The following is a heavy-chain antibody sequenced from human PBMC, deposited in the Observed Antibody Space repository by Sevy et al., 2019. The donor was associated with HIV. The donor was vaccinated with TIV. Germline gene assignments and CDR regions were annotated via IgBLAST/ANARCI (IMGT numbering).Heavy chain of an antibody. CDR2: IKSKTDGGTT. CDR3: TTDGGGYNYGYSFDY. V-gene: IGHV3-15*07. J-gene: IGHJ4*02. CDR1: GFTFSNAW. D-gene: IGHD5-18*01. Sequence: GGSLRLSCAASGFTFSNAWMNWVRQAPGKGLEWVGRIKSKTDGGTTDYAAPVEGRFTISRDDSKNTLYLQMNSLKTEDTAAYYCTTDGGGYNYGYSFDYWGQGTLVTVSS.